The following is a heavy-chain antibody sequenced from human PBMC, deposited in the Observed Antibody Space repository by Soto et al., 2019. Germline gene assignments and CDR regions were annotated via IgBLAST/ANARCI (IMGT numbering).Heavy chain of an antibody. Sequence: VGSLRLSCSASGFTFSSYAMHWVRQAPGKGLEYVSAISSNGGSTYYADSVKGRFTISRDNSKNTLYLQMSSLRAEDTAVYYCVKGSPYSSSWAPYYYYGMDVWGQGTTVTVSS. D-gene: IGHD6-13*01. CDR1: GFTFSSYA. V-gene: IGHV3-64D*06. CDR2: ISSNGGST. J-gene: IGHJ6*02. CDR3: VKGSPYSSSWAPYYYYGMDV.